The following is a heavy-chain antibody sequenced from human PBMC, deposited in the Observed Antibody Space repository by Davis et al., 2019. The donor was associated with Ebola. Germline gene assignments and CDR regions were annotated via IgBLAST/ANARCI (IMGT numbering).Heavy chain of an antibody. CDR2: ISYDGSNK. CDR1: GFTFSSYS. J-gene: IGHJ6*03. V-gene: IGHV3-30-3*01. D-gene: IGHD3-3*01. Sequence: SLKIPCAASGFTFSSYSMHWVRQAPGKGLEWVAVISYDGSNKYYADSVKGRFTISRDNSKNTLYLQMNSLRAEDTAVYYCARDSHDFWSGYYYYYYMDVWGKGTTVTVSS. CDR3: ARDSHDFWSGYYYYYYMDV.